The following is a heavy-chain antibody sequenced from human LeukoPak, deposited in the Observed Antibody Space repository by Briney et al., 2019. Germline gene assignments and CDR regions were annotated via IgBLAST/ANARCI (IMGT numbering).Heavy chain of an antibody. J-gene: IGHJ4*02. V-gene: IGHV3-23*01. CDR3: AKDDGWLHYYH. CDR1: GFTFRIYG. D-gene: IGHD3-10*01. Sequence: GGSLRLSCAASGFTFRIYGMNWVCQAPGKGLEWVSGISPGGEIPYYADSVKGRFTISRDNSKDTVSLQMHSLRAEDTATYYCAKDDGWLHYYHWGQGTLVTVSS. CDR2: ISPGGEIP.